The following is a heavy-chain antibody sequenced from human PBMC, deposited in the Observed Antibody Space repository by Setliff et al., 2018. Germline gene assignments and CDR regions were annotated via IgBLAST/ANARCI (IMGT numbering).Heavy chain of an antibody. CDR1: GYSISSGYI. V-gene: IGHV4-38-2*02. Sequence: LSLTCTVSGYSISSGYIWGWVRQPPGKGLEWVGNIGHTGSINYNPSLKSRLTISRDTSKNQVSLKLNSVTATDTAVYYCARDLGHGGDSDYWGQGILVTV. CDR3: ARDLGHGGDSDY. CDR2: IGHTGSI. D-gene: IGHD2-21*02. J-gene: IGHJ4*02.